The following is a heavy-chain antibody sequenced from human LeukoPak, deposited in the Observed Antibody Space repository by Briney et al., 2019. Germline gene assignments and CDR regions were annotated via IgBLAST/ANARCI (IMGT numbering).Heavy chain of an antibody. D-gene: IGHD3-22*01. J-gene: IGHJ4*02. V-gene: IGHV1-46*01. Sequence: GASVKVSCKASGYTFTSYHMHWVRQAPGQGLEWMGKINLSGGSTTYAQKFQGRVTMTRDTSTSTVYMELSSLRSEDTAVYYCARGVYHYYDSSGQRPHYFDYWGQGTLVTVSS. CDR3: ARGVYHYYDSSGQRPHYFDY. CDR1: GYTFTSYH. CDR2: INLSGGST.